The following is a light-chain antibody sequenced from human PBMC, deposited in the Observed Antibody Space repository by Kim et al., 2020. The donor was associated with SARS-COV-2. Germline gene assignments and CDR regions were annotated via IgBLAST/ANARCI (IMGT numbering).Light chain of an antibody. Sequence: SSELTQDPAVSVALGQTVIITCQGDSLRTYYTSWYQQKPGQAPVLVIYGTNNRPSGIPDRFSGFSSGNTASLTLTGAQAEDEADYYCKSRANSGHLWVLG. CDR2: GTN. CDR1: SLRTYY. CDR3: KSRANSGHLWV. V-gene: IGLV3-19*01. J-gene: IGLJ3*02.